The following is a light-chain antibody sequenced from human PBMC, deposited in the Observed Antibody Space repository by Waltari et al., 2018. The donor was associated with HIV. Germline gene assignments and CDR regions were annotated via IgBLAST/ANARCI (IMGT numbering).Light chain of an antibody. CDR3: QTWATGIQV. Sequence: QLVLTQSPSASASLGASVKLTCTLSSGHSSYAIAWHQKQAEKGPRYLMKVNSDGSHNKGDGLPDRFSGSSSGAERYLTISSLQSEDEADYYCQTWATGIQVFGGGTKLTVL. J-gene: IGLJ3*02. CDR2: VNSDGSH. CDR1: SGHSSYA. V-gene: IGLV4-69*01.